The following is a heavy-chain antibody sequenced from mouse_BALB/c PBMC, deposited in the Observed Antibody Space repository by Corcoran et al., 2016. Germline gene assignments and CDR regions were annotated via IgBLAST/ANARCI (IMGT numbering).Heavy chain of an antibody. Sequence: EVQLQQSGPELVKPGASMKISCKASGYSFPGYTMNWVKQSHGKNLEWIGLINPYNGGTSYNQKFKGKATLTVDKSSSTAYMELLSLTSEDSAVYYCARNDGYYDYYAMDDWGQGTSVTVSS. D-gene: IGHD2-3*01. CDR1: GYSFPGYT. CDR2: INPYNGGT. V-gene: IGHV1-18*01. CDR3: ARNDGYYDYYAMDD. J-gene: IGHJ4*01.